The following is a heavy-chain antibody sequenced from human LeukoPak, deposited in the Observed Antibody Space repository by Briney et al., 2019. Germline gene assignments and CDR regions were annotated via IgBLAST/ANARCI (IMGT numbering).Heavy chain of an antibody. V-gene: IGHV4-61*05. CDR1: GGSISSSSYY. Sequence: SETLSLTCTVSGGSISSSSYYWGWIRQPPGKGLEWIGYIYYSGSTNYNPSLKSRVTISVDTSKNQVSLKLNSVTAADTAVYYCARDGVEATGEEIYWGQGTLVTVSS. J-gene: IGHJ4*02. D-gene: IGHD1-26*01. CDR3: ARDGVEATGEEIY. CDR2: IYYSGST.